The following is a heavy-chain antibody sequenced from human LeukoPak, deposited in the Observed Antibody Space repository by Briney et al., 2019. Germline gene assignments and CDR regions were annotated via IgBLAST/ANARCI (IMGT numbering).Heavy chain of an antibody. Sequence: PGGSLRLSCAASGFTFSSYAMSWVRQAPGKGLEWVSAISASGGSTYYADSVKGRFTISRDNSKNTLYLQMNSLRAEDTAVYYCAKDPPSRKYSSGWEDAFDIWGQGTMVTVSS. CDR1: GFTFSSYA. CDR2: ISASGGST. D-gene: IGHD6-19*01. V-gene: IGHV3-23*01. CDR3: AKDPPSRKYSSGWEDAFDI. J-gene: IGHJ3*02.